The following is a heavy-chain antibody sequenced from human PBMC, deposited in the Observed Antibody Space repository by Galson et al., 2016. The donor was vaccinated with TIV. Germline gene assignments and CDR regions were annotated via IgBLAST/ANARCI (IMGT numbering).Heavy chain of an antibody. D-gene: IGHD2-21*01. CDR2: ISSGGST. V-gene: IGHV3-66*01. J-gene: IGHJ6*02. CDR1: GLIVSNNY. CDR3: ARDRRHCGNECYLYYYYGMDV. Sequence: SLRLSCAASGLIVSNNYMSWVRQAPGKGLEWVSLISSGGSTSYSDSVKGRFTISRDNSKNTLYLQMNSLRPEDTAVYYFARDRRHCGNECYLYYYYGMDVWGQGATVTVSS.